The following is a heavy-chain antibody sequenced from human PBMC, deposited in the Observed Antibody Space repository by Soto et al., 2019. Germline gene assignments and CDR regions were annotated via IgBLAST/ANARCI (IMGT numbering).Heavy chain of an antibody. J-gene: IGHJ4*02. CDR2: TYYRSKWIT. CDR1: GDSVSRDSVG. CDR3: ARNFKSAFDY. Sequence: SQTLSLTCAISGDSVSRDSVGWHWVRQSPSRGLEWLGRTYYRSKWITDYAPSLKSRITFSPDISKNQFSLQLRSVTPEDTAVYHCARNFKSAFDYWGRGTLVTVSS. V-gene: IGHV6-1*01.